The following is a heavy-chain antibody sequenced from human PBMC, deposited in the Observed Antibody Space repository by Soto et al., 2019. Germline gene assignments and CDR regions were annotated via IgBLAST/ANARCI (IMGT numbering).Heavy chain of an antibody. CDR1: GYTFTVYY. CDR3: AAPKQLVPYYYGMDV. D-gene: IGHD6-6*01. CDR2: INPNSGGT. Sequence: ASVKVSCKASGYTFTVYYMHWVRQAPGQGLEWMGWINPNSGGTNYAQKFQGRVTMTRDTSISTAYMELSRLGSDDTAVYYCAAPKQLVPYYYGMDVWGQGTTVTVSS. J-gene: IGHJ6*02. V-gene: IGHV1-2*02.